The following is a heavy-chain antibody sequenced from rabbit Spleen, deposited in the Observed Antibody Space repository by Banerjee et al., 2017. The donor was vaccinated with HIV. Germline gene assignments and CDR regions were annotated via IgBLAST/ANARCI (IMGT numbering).Heavy chain of an antibody. V-gene: IGHV1S40*01. Sequence: QSLEESGGDLVKPGASLTLTCTASAFTLSSYYICWVRQAPGKGLEWIACIDAGSSGSTYYVSWAKGRFTISKTSSTTVTLQMTSLTAADTATYFCARGAWSNDCMNLWGPGTLVTVS. J-gene: IGHJ4*01. CDR1: AFTLSSYY. CDR3: ARGAWSNDCMNL. CDR2: IDAGSSGST. D-gene: IGHD2-1*01.